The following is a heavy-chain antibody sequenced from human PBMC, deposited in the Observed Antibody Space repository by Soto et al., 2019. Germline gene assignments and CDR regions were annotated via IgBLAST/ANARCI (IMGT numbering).Heavy chain of an antibody. V-gene: IGHV1-18*01. CDR2: ISAYNGNT. D-gene: IGHD2-15*01. CDR1: GYTFTTYG. J-gene: IGHJ4*02. Sequence: ASVKVSCKASGYTFTTYGINWVRQAPGQGLEWMGWISAYNGNTNYAQKLQGRVTMTTDTSTSTAYMELRSRRSDDTAVYYCARGRWLLSYFDYWGQGTPVTVSS. CDR3: ARGRWLLSYFDY.